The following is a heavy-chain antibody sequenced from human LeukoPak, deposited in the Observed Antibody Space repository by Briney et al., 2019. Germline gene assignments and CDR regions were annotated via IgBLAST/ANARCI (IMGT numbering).Heavy chain of an antibody. D-gene: IGHD3-22*01. J-gene: IGHJ3*02. CDR1: GFTFTSSA. V-gene: IGHV1-58*02. CDR2: IVVGSGNT. Sequence: SVKVSCKAPGFTFTSSAMQWVRQARGQRLEWIGWIVVGSGNTNYAQKFQERVTITRDMSTSTAYMELSSLRSEDTAVYYCAGNYYDSSGYQGAFDIWGQGTMVTVSS. CDR3: AGNYYDSSGYQGAFDI.